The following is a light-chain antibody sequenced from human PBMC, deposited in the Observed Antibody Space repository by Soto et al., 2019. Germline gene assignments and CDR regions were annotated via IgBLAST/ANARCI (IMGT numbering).Light chain of an antibody. J-gene: IGKJ2*01. V-gene: IGKV1-39*01. CDR1: QSISNY. CDR2: AAS. CDR3: QQSYSTPPDT. Sequence: DLQMTQSPSSLSASVGDRVTITCRASQSISNYLNWYQQKPGEAPKLLIYAASTLQHGVPSRFSGGGSGTEFTLTISTLQPEDFATYYYQQSYSTPPDTFGQGTHLDIK.